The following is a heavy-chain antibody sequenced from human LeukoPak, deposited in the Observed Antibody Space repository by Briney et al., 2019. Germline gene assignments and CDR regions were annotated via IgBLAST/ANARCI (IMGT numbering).Heavy chain of an antibody. D-gene: IGHD3-22*01. J-gene: IGHJ4*02. CDR2: ISGSGGST. CDR1: GFTFSSYA. Sequence: GGSLRLSCAASGFTFSSYAMSWVRQAPGKGLEWVSAISGSGGSTYYADSVKGRFTISRDNSKNTLYLQMNSLRAEDTAVYYCAKDLPPTYYYDSSGYSDYWGQGTLVTVSS. CDR3: AKDLPPTYYYDSSGYSDY. V-gene: IGHV3-23*01.